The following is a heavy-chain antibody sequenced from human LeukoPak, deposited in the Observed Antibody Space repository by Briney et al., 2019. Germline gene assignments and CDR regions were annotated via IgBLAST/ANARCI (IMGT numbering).Heavy chain of an antibody. CDR2: FSGSGGST. CDR1: GFTFSSYA. V-gene: IGHV3-23*01. Sequence: GGSLRLSCAASGFTFSSYAMSWVRQAPGKGLEWVSAFSGSGGSTYYADSVKGRFTISRDNSKNTLYLQMNSLRAEDTAVYYCAKMGSGLYYYYYMDVWGKGTTVTVSS. D-gene: IGHD6-19*01. CDR3: AKMGSGLYYYYYMDV. J-gene: IGHJ6*03.